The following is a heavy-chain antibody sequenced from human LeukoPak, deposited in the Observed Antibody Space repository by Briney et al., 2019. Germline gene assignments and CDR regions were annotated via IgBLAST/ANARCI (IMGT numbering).Heavy chain of an antibody. J-gene: IGHJ4*02. Sequence: GESLKISCKGSGYSFPTYWVGWVRQTPGRGLEWMGSLYPGDSTARYSPSFQGRINISVDKSISTAYLQWSSLMASDTAMYYCASISWSSEYYFDYWGQGTLVTVSS. CDR2: LYPGDSTA. D-gene: IGHD6-13*01. CDR3: ASISWSSEYYFDY. V-gene: IGHV5-51*01. CDR1: GYSFPTYW.